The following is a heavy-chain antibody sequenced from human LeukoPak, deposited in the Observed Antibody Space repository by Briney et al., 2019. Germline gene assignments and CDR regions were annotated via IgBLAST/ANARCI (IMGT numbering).Heavy chain of an antibody. J-gene: IGHJ4*02. CDR3: AKDSDYDILTGYYNPFDY. CDR1: GFTFSSYG. V-gene: IGHV3-30*02. CDR2: IRYDGSNK. D-gene: IGHD3-9*01. Sequence: GGSLRLSCAASGFTFSSYGMHWVRQAPGKGLEWVAFIRYDGSNKYYADSVKGGFTISRDNSKNTLYLQMNSLRAEDTAVYYCAKDSDYDILTGYYNPFDYWGQGTLVTVSS.